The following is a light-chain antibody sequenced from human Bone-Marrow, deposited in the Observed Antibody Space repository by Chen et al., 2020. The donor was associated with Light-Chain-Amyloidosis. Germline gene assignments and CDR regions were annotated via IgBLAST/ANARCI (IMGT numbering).Light chain of an antibody. CDR3: SSFTSSSSYV. V-gene: IGLV2-14*01. Sequence: QSALTQPASVSGSPGQSITISCSGTSGDVGTYNYVSWYQQLPGKAPKVMIYAVSNRPSGVSNRFSGSKSGNTASLTISGLQAEDEADYYCSSFTSSSSYVFGPGTKVTVL. J-gene: IGLJ1*01. CDR1: SGDVGTYNY. CDR2: AVS.